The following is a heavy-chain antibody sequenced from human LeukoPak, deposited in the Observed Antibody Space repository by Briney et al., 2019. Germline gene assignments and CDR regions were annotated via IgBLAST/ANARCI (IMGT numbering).Heavy chain of an antibody. CDR1: GYTFTGYY. CDR3: ARDRYDYVWGSYRFQYYFDY. V-gene: IGHV1-2*02. Sequence: ASVKVSCKASGYTFTGYYMHWVRQAPGQGLEWMGWINPNSGGTNYAQKFQGRVTMTRDTSISTAYMELSRLRSDDTAVYYCARDRYDYVWGSYRFQYYFDYWGQGTLVTVSS. J-gene: IGHJ4*02. CDR2: INPNSGGT. D-gene: IGHD3-16*02.